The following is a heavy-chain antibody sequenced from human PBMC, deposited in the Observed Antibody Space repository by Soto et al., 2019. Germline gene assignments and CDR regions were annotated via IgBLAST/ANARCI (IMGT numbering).Heavy chain of an antibody. CDR2: ISGSGGST. D-gene: IGHD6-19*01. J-gene: IGHJ4*01. Sequence: EVQLLESGGGLVQPGGSLRLSCAASGFTCSSYAMSWVRQAPGKGLEWVSAISGSGGSTYYADSVKGRFTISRDNSKNTLYLQLNSLRAEDTAVYYCAKDLGAIAVAWYYFDYWGHGTLVTVSS. CDR1: GFTCSSYA. CDR3: AKDLGAIAVAWYYFDY. V-gene: IGHV3-23*01.